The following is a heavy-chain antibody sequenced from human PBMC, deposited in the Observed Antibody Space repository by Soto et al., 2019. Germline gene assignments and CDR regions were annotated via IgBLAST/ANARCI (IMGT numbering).Heavy chain of an antibody. CDR1: GFTVSNNY. CDR3: TRRPGS. J-gene: IGHJ5*02. CDR2: IYSGGNT. Sequence: EVQLVESGGGLVQPGESLRLSCAASGFTVSNNYMSWVRQAPGKGLEWVSFIYSGGNTYYADSVKGRFTISRDKSKNTLYLQMKHLRVEDTAVYYCTRRPGSWGQGTLVNVSS. V-gene: IGHV3-66*01.